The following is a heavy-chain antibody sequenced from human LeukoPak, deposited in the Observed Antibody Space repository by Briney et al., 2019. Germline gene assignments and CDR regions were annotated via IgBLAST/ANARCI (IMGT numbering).Heavy chain of an antibody. J-gene: IGHJ5*02. V-gene: IGHV4-39*07. CDR2: IYYSGST. CDR1: GGSISSNIYY. Sequence: SETLSLTCTVSGGSISSNIYYWSWIRQPPGKGLEWIGCIYYSGSTYYTPSLKSRVTISVDTSKNQFSLKLSSVTAADTAVYYCARGHSSDGYSSSWYWFDPWGEGTLVTVSS. D-gene: IGHD6-13*01. CDR3: ARGHSSDGYSSSWYWFDP.